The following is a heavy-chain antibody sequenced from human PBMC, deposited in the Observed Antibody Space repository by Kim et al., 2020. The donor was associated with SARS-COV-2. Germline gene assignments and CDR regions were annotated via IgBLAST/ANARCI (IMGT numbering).Heavy chain of an antibody. J-gene: IGHJ3*02. V-gene: IGHV3-30*18. CDR2: ISGDGNDR. Sequence: GGSLRLSCAASGFSFSIFDVYWVRQAPGQGLEWLSVISGDGNDRYYADSVKGRFAISRDNSKNTLYLQMNSLTTEDTAVYYCVKSRVPSGGVGFEIWGQGTLVTVSS. CDR1: GFSFSIFD. CDR3: VKSRVPSGGVGFEI. D-gene: IGHD3-10*01.